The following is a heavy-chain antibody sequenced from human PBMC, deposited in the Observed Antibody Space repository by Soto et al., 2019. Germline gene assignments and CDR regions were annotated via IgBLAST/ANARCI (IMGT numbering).Heavy chain of an antibody. Sequence: PSETLSLTCAVYGGSFSGYYWSWIRQPPGKGLEWIGEINHSGSTNYNPSLKSRVTISVDTSKNQFSLKLSSVTAADTAVYYCARACRGGCGSITIFGVAPSYYVDVWGKGTTVTVSS. J-gene: IGHJ6*03. CDR2: INHSGST. V-gene: IGHV4-34*01. CDR1: GGSFSGYY. CDR3: ARACRGGCGSITIFGVAPSYYVDV. D-gene: IGHD3-3*01.